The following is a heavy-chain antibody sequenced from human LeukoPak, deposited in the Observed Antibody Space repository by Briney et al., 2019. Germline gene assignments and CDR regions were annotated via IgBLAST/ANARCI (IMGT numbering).Heavy chain of an antibody. Sequence: ASVKVSCKASGGTFSSYAISWVRQAPGQGLEWMGGIIPIFGTANYAQKFQGRVTITADESTSTAYMELSSLRSEDTAVYYCARVPTTYCSGGSCSWVIWGQGTMVTVSS. CDR3: ARVPTTYCSGGSCSWVI. D-gene: IGHD2-15*01. J-gene: IGHJ3*02. V-gene: IGHV1-69*13. CDR1: GGTFSSYA. CDR2: IIPIFGTA.